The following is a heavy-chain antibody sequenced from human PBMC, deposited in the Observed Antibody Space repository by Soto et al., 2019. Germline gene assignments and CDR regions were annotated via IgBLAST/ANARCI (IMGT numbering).Heavy chain of an antibody. Sequence: SGPTLVNPTQTLPLTCTFSGFSLSTSGVGVGWIRQPPGKALEWLALIYWDDDKRYSPSLKSRLTITKDTSKNQVVLTMTNMDPVDTATYYCAHSNPQLWGSYRCFDYWGQGTLVTVSS. J-gene: IGHJ4*02. CDR3: AHSNPQLWGSYRCFDY. V-gene: IGHV2-5*02. D-gene: IGHD3-16*02. CDR1: GFSLSTSGVG. CDR2: IYWDDDK.